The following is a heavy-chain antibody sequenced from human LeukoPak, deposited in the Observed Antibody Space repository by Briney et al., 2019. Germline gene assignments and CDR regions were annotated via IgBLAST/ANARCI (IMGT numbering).Heavy chain of an antibody. CDR2: ISGSGVT. D-gene: IGHD2-8*02. CDR3: AKGGTGGYYDYY. V-gene: IGHV3-23*01. CDR1: GFTFSTSG. Sequence: PGGSLRLSCAASGFTFSTSGVSWVRQVPGKGLEWVSAISGSGVTYYTDSVKGRFTISRDNSKNTVYLQMSSLRGEDTAVYHCAKGGTGGYYDYYWGQGTLVTVSS. J-gene: IGHJ4*02.